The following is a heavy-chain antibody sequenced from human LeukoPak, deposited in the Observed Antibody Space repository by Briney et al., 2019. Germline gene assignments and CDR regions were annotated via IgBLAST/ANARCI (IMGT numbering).Heavy chain of an antibody. CDR2: IYYRRST. CDR1: GDSLSSYY. D-gene: IGHD2-2*01. Sequence: SETLSLTCTVPGDSLSSYYRSSIRHPPRKRPGWIGHIYYRRSTNYNPSLKCRVTISVDTSKNKFSLKLSSVTAAVTAGSYCARKDHAVVVDPAAGSDYYYYGMDVWGQGTTVTVSS. J-gene: IGHJ6*02. V-gene: IGHV4-59*08. CDR3: ARKDHAVVVDPAAGSDYYYYGMDV.